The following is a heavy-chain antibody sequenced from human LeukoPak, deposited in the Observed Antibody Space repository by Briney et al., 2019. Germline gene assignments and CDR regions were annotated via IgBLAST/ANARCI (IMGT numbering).Heavy chain of an antibody. CDR1: GYTFTSYG. V-gene: IGHV1-18*01. CDR3: AREGDFSYYDSSGYYY. Sequence: ASVKVSCKASGYTFTSYGISWVRQAPGQGLEWMGWISAYNGNTNYAQKLQGRVTMTTDKSTSTAYMELRSLRSDDTAVYYCAREGDFSYYDSSGYYYWGQGTLVTVSS. J-gene: IGHJ4*02. D-gene: IGHD3-22*01. CDR2: ISAYNGNT.